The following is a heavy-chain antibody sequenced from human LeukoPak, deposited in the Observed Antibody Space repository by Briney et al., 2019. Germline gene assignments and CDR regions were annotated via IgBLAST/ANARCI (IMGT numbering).Heavy chain of an antibody. Sequence: PGGSLRLSCAASGFTFSSYSMDWVRQAPGKGLEWVSYISSNNSPIYYADSVKGRFTISRDNAKNSLYLQMNSLRAEDTAVYYCARDYGGYGYYFDYWGQGTLVTVSS. CDR3: ARDYGGYGYYFDY. CDR1: GFTFSSYS. V-gene: IGHV3-48*01. J-gene: IGHJ4*02. D-gene: IGHD4-23*01. CDR2: ISSNNSPI.